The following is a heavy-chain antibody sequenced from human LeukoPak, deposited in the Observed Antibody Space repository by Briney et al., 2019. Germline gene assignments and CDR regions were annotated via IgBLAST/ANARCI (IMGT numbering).Heavy chain of an antibody. V-gene: IGHV3-21*01. CDR2: ISSSSSYI. CDR1: GFTFSSFT. D-gene: IGHD6-6*01. Sequence: GGSLRLSCAASGFTFSSFTMNWVRQAPGEGLEWVSCISSSSSYIYSADSVKGRFTISRDNARNSLYLRMNSLRAEDTAVYYCARGPGAYSSSPIDYWGQGTLVTVSS. J-gene: IGHJ4*02. CDR3: ARGPGAYSSSPIDY.